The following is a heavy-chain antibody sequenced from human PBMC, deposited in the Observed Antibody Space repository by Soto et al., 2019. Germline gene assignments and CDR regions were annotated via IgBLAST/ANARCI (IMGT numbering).Heavy chain of an antibody. CDR3: AKNLGYYDFWSGYYTDYYYYGMDV. CDR1: GFTFSSYG. CDR2: ISYDGSNK. J-gene: IGHJ6*02. V-gene: IGHV3-30*18. D-gene: IGHD3-3*01. Sequence: PGGSLRLSCAASGFTFSSYGMHWVRQAPGKGLEWVAVISYDGSNKYYADSVKGRFTVSRDNSKNTLYLQMNSLRAEDTAVYYCAKNLGYYDFWSGYYTDYYYYGMDVWGQGTTVTVSS.